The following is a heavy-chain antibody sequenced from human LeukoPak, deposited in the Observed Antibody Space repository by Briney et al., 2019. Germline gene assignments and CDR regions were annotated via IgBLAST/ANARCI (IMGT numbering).Heavy chain of an antibody. CDR1: GFVFSDYG. D-gene: IGHD2-2*01. J-gene: IGHJ5*02. CDR2: IRYDGSDP. V-gene: IGHV3-30*02. CDR3: AQDSFCSSDSCSFGTTWFDP. Sequence: PGGSLRLSCATSGFVFSDYGIHWVRQAPGKGLEWVAFIRYDGSDPNYPASVKGRFTISRDNSKNMVQLQMNSLRVEDTAVYYCAQDSFCSSDSCSFGTTWFDPWGQGTLVTVSS.